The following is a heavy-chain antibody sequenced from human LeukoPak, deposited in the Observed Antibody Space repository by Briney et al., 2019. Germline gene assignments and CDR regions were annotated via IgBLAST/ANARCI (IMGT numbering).Heavy chain of an antibody. J-gene: IGHJ6*03. CDR3: AREGGASMDV. Sequence: GGSLRLSCAASGFTFSSYAMHWVRQAPGKGLEWVAVISYDGRNKYYADSVKGRFTISRDNSKNTLYLQMNSLRAEDTAVYYCAREGGASMDVWGKGTTVTVSS. V-gene: IGHV3-30*04. D-gene: IGHD3-16*01. CDR2: ISYDGRNK. CDR1: GFTFSSYA.